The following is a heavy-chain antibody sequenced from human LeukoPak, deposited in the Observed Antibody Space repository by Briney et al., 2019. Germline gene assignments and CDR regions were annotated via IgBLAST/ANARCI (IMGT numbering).Heavy chain of an antibody. Sequence: TSVKVSCKASGYTFTGYYMHWVRQAPGRGLEWMGWINPNSGGTNYAQKFQGRVTMTRDTSISTAYMELSRLRSDDTAVYYCARAGDYGHPQAPGIYYWGQGTLVTVSS. CDR2: INPNSGGT. D-gene: IGHD4-17*01. J-gene: IGHJ4*02. CDR3: ARAGDYGHPQAPGIYY. CDR1: GYTFTGYY. V-gene: IGHV1-2*02.